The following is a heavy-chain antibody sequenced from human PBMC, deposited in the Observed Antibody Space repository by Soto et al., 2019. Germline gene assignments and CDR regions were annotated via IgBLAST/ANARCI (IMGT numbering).Heavy chain of an antibody. CDR2: IYPSGTT. J-gene: IGHJ6*02. CDR1: GDSISSYY. Sequence: PSETLSLTCTVSGDSISSYYCSWIRQPAGKGLEWIGRIYPSGTTNYNPSLKSRLTMSRDTSKNHFSLSLRSVTAADTAVYFCARDDYGSAGMDVWGQGTTVTVSS. D-gene: IGHD3-10*01. CDR3: ARDDYGSAGMDV. V-gene: IGHV4-4*07.